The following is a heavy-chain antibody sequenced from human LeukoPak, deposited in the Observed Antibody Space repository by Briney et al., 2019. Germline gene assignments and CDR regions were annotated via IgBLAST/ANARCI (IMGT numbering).Heavy chain of an antibody. V-gene: IGHV3-48*01. CDR1: GFTSSSYS. CDR3: ARLFDGLRFDY. J-gene: IGHJ4*02. CDR2: ISSSSSTI. D-gene: IGHD4-17*01. Sequence: GGSLRLSCAASGFTSSSYSMNWVRQAPGKGLEWVSYISSSSSTIYYADSVKGRFTISRDNAKNSLYLQMNSLRAEDTAVYYCARLFDGLRFDYWGQGTLVTVSS.